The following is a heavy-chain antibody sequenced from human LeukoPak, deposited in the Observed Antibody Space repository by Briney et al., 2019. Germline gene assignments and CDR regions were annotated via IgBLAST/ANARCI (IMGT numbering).Heavy chain of an antibody. V-gene: IGHV3-21*01. CDR3: ARAGYTRGRTGH. CDR2: ISSSSSYI. Sequence: PGGSLRLSCAASGFTFSSYSMNWVRQAPGKGLEWVSSISSSSSYIYYADSVKGRFTISRDNAKNSLYLQMNSLRAEDTAVYYCARAGYTRGRTGHWGQGTLVTVSS. J-gene: IGHJ4*02. CDR1: GFTFSSYS. D-gene: IGHD6-19*01.